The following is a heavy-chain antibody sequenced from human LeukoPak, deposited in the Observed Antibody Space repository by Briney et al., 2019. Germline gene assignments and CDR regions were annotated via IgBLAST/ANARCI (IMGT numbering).Heavy chain of an antibody. CDR2: IYYSGST. D-gene: IGHD6-6*01. CDR3: AREGSVAARPRYYYYYMDV. J-gene: IGHJ6*03. CDR1: GVSISSSNYY. V-gene: IGHV4-39*07. Sequence: SETLSLTCTVSGVSISSSNYYWGWIRQPPGKGLEWIASIYYSGSTYYNPSLKSRVTISVDTSKNQFSLKLSSVTAADTAVYYCAREGSVAARPRYYYYYMDVWGKGTTVTVSS.